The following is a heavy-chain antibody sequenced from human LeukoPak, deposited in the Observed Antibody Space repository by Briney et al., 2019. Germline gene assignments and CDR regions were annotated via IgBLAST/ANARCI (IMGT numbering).Heavy chain of an antibody. J-gene: IGHJ4*02. V-gene: IGHV3-21*01. D-gene: IGHD6-13*01. CDR1: GFTFSSDS. Sequence: PGGSLRLSCVASGFTFSSDSMNWVRQAPGKGLEWVSSISSSSSYIYYADSVKGRFTISRDNAKNSLYLQMNSLRAEDTAVYYCAREGAAAGLGYWGQGTLVTVSS. CDR2: ISSSSSYI. CDR3: AREGAAAGLGY.